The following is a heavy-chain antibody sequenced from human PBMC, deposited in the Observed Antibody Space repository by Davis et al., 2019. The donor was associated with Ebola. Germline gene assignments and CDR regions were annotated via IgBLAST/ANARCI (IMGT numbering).Heavy chain of an antibody. CDR2: IYHSGST. CDR3: ARDYVY. V-gene: IGHV4-38-2*02. CDR1: GYSINRGFT. Sequence: SETLSLTCSVSGYSINRGFTWGWIRQPPGKGLQWIGSIYHSGSTNYSPSLKSRVTISADTSKNQFSLRLYSVTAADTAMYYCARDYVYWGQGILVTVSS. J-gene: IGHJ4*02. D-gene: IGHD1-14*01.